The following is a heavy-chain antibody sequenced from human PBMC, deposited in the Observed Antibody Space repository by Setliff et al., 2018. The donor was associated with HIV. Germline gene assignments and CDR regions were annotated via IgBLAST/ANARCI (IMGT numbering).Heavy chain of an antibody. CDR3: ARGRALGV. D-gene: IGHD3-3*02. CDR1: GGSISNSSYY. CDR2: IYYSGST. Sequence: SETLSLTCTVSGGSISNSSYYWGWIRQPPGKGLEWIGSIYYSGSTYYNPSLKSRVTISVDTSKNQFSLKLSSVTAADTAVYYCARGRALGVWGQGTMVTVSS. J-gene: IGHJ3*01. V-gene: IGHV4-39*07.